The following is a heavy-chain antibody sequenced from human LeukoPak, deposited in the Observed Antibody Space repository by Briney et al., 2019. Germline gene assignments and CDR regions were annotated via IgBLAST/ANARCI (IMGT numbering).Heavy chain of an antibody. J-gene: IGHJ6*03. CDR1: GFTFSSYG. Sequence: GGSLRLSCAASGFTFSSYGMSWFRQAPGKGLEWVGFIRSKAYGGTTEYAASVKGRFTISRDDSKSIAYLQMNSLKTEDTAVYYCTRGGSILGDYYYYYYMDVWGKGTTVTVSS. CDR2: IRSKAYGGTT. CDR3: TRGGSILGDYYYYYYMDV. D-gene: IGHD3-16*01. V-gene: IGHV3-49*03.